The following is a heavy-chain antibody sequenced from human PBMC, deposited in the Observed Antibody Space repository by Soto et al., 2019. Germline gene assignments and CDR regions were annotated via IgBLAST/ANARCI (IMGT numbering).Heavy chain of an antibody. CDR2: INHSGNT. J-gene: IGHJ4*02. Sequence: QEQLQQWGAGLLKPSETLSLTCAVYGKSLSGYYWSWIRQPPGKALAWIGEINHSGNTNYNPSLKSRVTISVDTSKNQLFLNLSSVTAADTAMYYCARHHVRGRTIAGAAEFWGQGTLVTVSS. D-gene: IGHD1-26*01. V-gene: IGHV4-34*01. CDR3: ARHHVRGRTIAGAAEF. CDR1: GKSLSGYY.